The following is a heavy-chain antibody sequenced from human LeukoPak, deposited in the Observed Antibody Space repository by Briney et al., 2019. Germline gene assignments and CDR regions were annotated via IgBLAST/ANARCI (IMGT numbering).Heavy chain of an antibody. V-gene: IGHV3-30*18. CDR3: AKAVTSDYHSLYYNYYMDV. D-gene: IGHD3-10*01. CDR1: GFTFRSYA. Sequence: GGSLRLSCAASGFTFRSYAMHWVRQAPGKGLEWVAVISYDGSNRYFGDSVKGRFTISRDNSKNTLYLQMDSLRAEDTAIYYCAKAVTSDYHSLYYNYYMDVWGKGTTVTVSS. CDR2: ISYDGSNR. J-gene: IGHJ6*03.